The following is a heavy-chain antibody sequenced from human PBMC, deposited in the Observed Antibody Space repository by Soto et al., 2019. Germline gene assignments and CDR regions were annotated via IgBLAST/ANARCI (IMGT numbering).Heavy chain of an antibody. Sequence: GGSLGLSCAASGLTLSSYSMNGVRHAPGKGLELVSYICSSSSTIYYADSVKGRFTISRDNAKNSLYLQMNSLRAEDTAVYYCAGEADYLNWFDPWGQGTLVTVSS. J-gene: IGHJ5*02. CDR3: AGEADYLNWFDP. CDR2: ICSSSSTI. CDR1: GLTLSSYS. D-gene: IGHD4-17*01. V-gene: IGHV3-48*01.